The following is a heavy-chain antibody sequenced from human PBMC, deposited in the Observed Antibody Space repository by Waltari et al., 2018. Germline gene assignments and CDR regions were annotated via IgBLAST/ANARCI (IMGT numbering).Heavy chain of an antibody. CDR3: ARLDYGLGSSIDGWFEP. CDR2: LYINGNT. CDR1: GDSITSYY. V-gene: IGHV4-4*07. J-gene: IGHJ5*02. D-gene: IGHD3-10*01. Sequence: QVQLQESGPGLVKPSETLSLICTVSGDSITSYYWTWIRQPAGKGLEWIGRLYINGNTNYNPSLKSRVTFSLDTSKNQFSLNLNSVTAADTAVYYCARLDYGLGSSIDGWFEPWGQGILVTVSS.